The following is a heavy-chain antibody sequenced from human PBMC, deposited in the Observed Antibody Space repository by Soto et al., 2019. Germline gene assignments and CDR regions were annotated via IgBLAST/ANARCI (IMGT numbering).Heavy chain of an antibody. D-gene: IGHD1-20*01. CDR2: TRNKANSYTT. CDR1: GFTFSDHY. V-gene: IGHV3-72*01. J-gene: IGHJ4*02. Sequence: GGSLRLSCAASGFTFSDHYMDWVRQAPGKGLEWVGRTRNKANSYTTEYAASVKGRFTISRDDSKNSLYLQMNSLKTEDTAVYYCAREGTYNWNDVWDYWGQGTLVTVSS. CDR3: AREGTYNWNDVWDY.